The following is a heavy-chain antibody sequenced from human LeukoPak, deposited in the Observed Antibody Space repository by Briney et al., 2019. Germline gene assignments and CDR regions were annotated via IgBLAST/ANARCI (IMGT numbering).Heavy chain of an antibody. V-gene: IGHV4-39*01. CDR3: GRLINGSPADY. CDR2: IYYRWNT. Sequence: SETLSLTCTVSGCSISSTSYNWGWLRQPTGKGLEWIGSIYYRWNTYYNPSLNRRATISVDTSRTQFSLKLNSVTAVDTAVYYCGRLINGSPADYGGRGILVTVSS. D-gene: IGHD1-26*01. J-gene: IGHJ4*02. CDR1: GCSISSTSYN.